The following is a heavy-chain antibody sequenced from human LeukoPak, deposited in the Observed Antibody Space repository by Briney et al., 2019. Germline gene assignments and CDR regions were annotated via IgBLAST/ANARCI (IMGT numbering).Heavy chain of an antibody. CDR3: AGRRSSGWYAY. V-gene: IGHV3-53*01. Sequence: GGSLRLSCATSGFTVSSNYMSWVRQAPGKGLEWVSVIYDSGTTYYPDSVKGRFLIFRDTSKNTVDLQMNSLRVEDTAVYYCAGRRSSGWYAYWGQGTLVTVSS. J-gene: IGHJ4*02. CDR2: IYDSGTT. CDR1: GFTVSSNY. D-gene: IGHD6-19*01.